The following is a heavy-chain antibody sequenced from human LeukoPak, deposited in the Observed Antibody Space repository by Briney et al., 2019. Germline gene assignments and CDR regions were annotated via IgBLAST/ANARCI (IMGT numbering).Heavy chain of an antibody. D-gene: IGHD4-17*01. CDR1: GFTVSSNY. J-gene: IGHJ6*02. Sequence: PGGSLRLSCAASGFTVSSNYMSWVRQAPGKGLEWVPIIYKYGNTYYAVSVKGRFPISRDNSKNTLDLQMNSLRAEDTAVYYCAKVLGYDYGDYASYYYGLDVWGQGTTVTVSS. CDR3: AKVLGYDYGDYASYYYGLDV. V-gene: IGHV3-53*01. CDR2: IYKYGNT.